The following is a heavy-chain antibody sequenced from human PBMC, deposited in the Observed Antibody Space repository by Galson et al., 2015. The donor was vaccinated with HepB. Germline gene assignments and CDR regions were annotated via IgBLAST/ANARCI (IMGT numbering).Heavy chain of an antibody. CDR1: GVISSSHG. V-gene: IGHV3-30*02. J-gene: IGHJ4*02. CDR3: ATVYCGGSNVLSHFDY. Sequence: LRLSYAASGVISSSHGMHWLRPAPGQGLEWVAFIRYDGFNEYYGDYVKGRFTTSRDDSKNTFYLHMSNLRREDTAVYHCATVYCGGSNVLSHFDYWGQGTLVTGSS. CDR2: IRYDGFNE. D-gene: IGHD2-21*01.